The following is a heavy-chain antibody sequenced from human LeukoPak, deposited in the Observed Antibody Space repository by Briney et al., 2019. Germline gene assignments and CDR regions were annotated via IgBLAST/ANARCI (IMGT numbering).Heavy chain of an antibody. CDR2: IIPIFGTA. D-gene: IGHD2-2*01. CDR1: GGTFSSYA. CDR3: ARDLLWSSHDSFDI. V-gene: IGHV1-69*05. Sequence: ASVKVSCKASGGTFSSYAISWVRQAPGQGLEWMRRIIPIFGTANYAQKFQGRVTITTDESTSTAYMELSSLRSEDTAVYYCARDLLWSSHDSFDIWGQGTMVTVSS. J-gene: IGHJ3*02.